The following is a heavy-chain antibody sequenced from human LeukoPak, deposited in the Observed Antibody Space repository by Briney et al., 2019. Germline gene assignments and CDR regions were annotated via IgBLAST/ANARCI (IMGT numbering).Heavy chain of an antibody. V-gene: IGHV4-30-2*01. CDR2: IYHSGST. CDR3: ARHLPPHGLRYFDWFEGYYFDY. Sequence: SQTLSLTCAVSGGSISSGGYSWSWIRQPPGKGLEWIGYIYHSGSTYYNPSLKSRVTISVDRSKNQFSLKLSSVTAADTAVYYCARHLPPHGLRYFDWFEGYYFDYWGQGTLVTVSS. CDR1: GGSISSGGYS. D-gene: IGHD3-9*01. J-gene: IGHJ4*02.